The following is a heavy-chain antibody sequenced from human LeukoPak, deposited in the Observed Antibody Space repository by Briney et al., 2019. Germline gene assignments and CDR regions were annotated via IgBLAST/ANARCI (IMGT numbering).Heavy chain of an antibody. J-gene: IGHJ6*02. CDR2: ISFDGSKK. Sequence: GGSLRLSCAASGFTFSSHAMHWARQAPGKGLDWVAVISFDGSKKYYADSVKGRFIISRDNSKNTLYLQMDTLRLEDTAIYYCARADDYRGALYYGLDVWGQGTTVTVSS. CDR3: ARADDYRGALYYGLDV. CDR1: GFTFSSHA. D-gene: IGHD1-26*01. V-gene: IGHV3-30-3*01.